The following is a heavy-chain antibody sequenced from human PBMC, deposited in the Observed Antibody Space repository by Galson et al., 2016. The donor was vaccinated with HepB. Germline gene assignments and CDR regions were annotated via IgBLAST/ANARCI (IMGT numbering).Heavy chain of an antibody. CDR1: GFAFSRKS. D-gene: IGHD7-27*01. CDR3: ARDPDLGYVDF. Sequence: SLRLSCAASGFAFSRKSMHWIRQAPGKGLEWVAYISFDGAKKDFADSVKGRFTISRDNSKNTLSLQMNSLTPDDTALYYCARDPDLGYVDFSGQGTPVTVSS. V-gene: IGHV3-30*03. J-gene: IGHJ4*02. CDR2: ISFDGAKK.